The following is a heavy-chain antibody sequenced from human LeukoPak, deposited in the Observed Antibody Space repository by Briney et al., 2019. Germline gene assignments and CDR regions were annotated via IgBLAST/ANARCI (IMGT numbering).Heavy chain of an antibody. V-gene: IGHV1-69*13. J-gene: IGHJ6*02. CDR3: ASGGSVDGPYSGYDSYYYYGMDV. CDR2: IIPIFGTA. Sequence: SVTVSCKASGYTFTGYYMHWVRQAPGQGLEWMGGIIPIFGTANYAQKFQGRVTITADESTSTAYMELSSLRSEDTAVYYCASGGSVDGPYSGYDSYYYYGMDVWGQGTTVTVSS. D-gene: IGHD5-12*01. CDR1: GYTFTGYY.